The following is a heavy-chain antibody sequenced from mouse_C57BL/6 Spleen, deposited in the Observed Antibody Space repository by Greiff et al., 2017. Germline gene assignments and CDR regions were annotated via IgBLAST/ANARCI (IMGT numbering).Heavy chain of an antibody. J-gene: IGHJ1*03. D-gene: IGHD1-1*01. CDR2: IDPSDSET. CDR1: GYTFTSYW. CDR3: ARSNYYGSTYFHWYFDV. V-gene: IGHV1-52*01. Sequence: QVQLQQPGAELVRPGSSVKLSCKASGYTFTSYWMHWVTQRPIQGLEWIGNIDPSDSETHYNQKFKDKATLTVDKSSSTAYMQLSSLTSEDSAVYYCARSNYYGSTYFHWYFDVWGTGTTVTVSS.